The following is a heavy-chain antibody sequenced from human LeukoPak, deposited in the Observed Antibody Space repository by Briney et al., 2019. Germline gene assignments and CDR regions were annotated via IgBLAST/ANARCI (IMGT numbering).Heavy chain of an antibody. J-gene: IGHJ4*02. CDR2: IRNKDTKYTK. Sequence: GESLRLSCAASGFTFSDHYMDWIRQGPGKGLEWVARIRNKDTKYTKEYAASVKGRFTTSRDDSQNSLYLQMNSLKIEHTVVYYCARGTILDSGNYGYWGQGTPVTVS. D-gene: IGHD3-10*01. CDR3: ARGTILDSGNYGY. V-gene: IGHV3-72*01. CDR1: GFTFSDHY.